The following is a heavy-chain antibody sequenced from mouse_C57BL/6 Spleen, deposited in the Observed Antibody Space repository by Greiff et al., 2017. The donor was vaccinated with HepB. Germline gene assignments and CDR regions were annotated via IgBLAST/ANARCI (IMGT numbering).Heavy chain of an antibody. Sequence: EVKVEESGGGLVQPGGSLSLSCAASGFTFTDYYMSWVRQPPGKALEWLGFIRNKANGYTTEYSASVKGRFTISRDNSQSILYLQRNALRAEDSATYYCARDPYDYPLYYAMDYWGKGTSVTVSS. CDR2: IRNKANGYTT. CDR1: GFTFTDYY. V-gene: IGHV7-3*01. D-gene: IGHD2-4*01. J-gene: IGHJ4*01. CDR3: ARDPYDYPLYYAMDY.